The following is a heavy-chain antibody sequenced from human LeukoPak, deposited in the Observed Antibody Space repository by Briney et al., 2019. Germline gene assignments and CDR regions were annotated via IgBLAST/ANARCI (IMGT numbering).Heavy chain of an antibody. CDR1: GFTFSSYS. Sequence: GGSLRLSCAASGFTFSSYSMNWVRQAPGKGLEWVSFISGTSSYIYYPDSVKGRFTISRDNAKNSLYLQMNSLRAEDTAVYYCASSRDGPSGWYNWFDPWGQGTLVTVSS. CDR3: ASSRDGPSGWYNWFDP. CDR2: ISGTSSYI. D-gene: IGHD6-19*01. V-gene: IGHV3-21*01. J-gene: IGHJ5*02.